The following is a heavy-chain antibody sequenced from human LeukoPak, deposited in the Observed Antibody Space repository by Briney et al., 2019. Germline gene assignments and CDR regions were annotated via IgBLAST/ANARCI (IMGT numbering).Heavy chain of an antibody. Sequence: PGGSLRLSCAASGFTFSSYGMHWVRQAPGKGLEWVAVISYDGSNKYYADSVKGRFTISRDNSKNTLYLQINSLRAEDTAVYYCAKSPGVITMVRGVISHYYYGMDVWGQGTTVTVSS. CDR3: AKSPGVITMVRGVISHYYYGMDV. J-gene: IGHJ6*02. D-gene: IGHD3-10*01. CDR2: ISYDGSNK. V-gene: IGHV3-30*18. CDR1: GFTFSSYG.